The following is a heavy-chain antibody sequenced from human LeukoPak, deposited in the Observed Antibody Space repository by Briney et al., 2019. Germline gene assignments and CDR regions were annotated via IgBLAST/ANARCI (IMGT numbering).Heavy chain of an antibody. Sequence: SVKVSCKASGGTFSSYAISWVRHAPGQGLEWMGRIIPIFGTANYAQKFQGRVTITADESTSTAYMELSSLRSEDTAVYYCARAPNVLRFLEWDYWGQGTLVTVSS. D-gene: IGHD3-3*01. CDR1: GGTFSSYA. V-gene: IGHV1-69*15. CDR3: ARAPNVLRFLEWDY. CDR2: IIPIFGTA. J-gene: IGHJ4*02.